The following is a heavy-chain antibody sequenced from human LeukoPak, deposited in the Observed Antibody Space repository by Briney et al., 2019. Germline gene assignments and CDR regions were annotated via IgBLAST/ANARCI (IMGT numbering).Heavy chain of an antibody. CDR1: GFTFSSSA. CDR2: ISASGGST. V-gene: IGHV3-23*01. CDR3: ATEGYYYDSSGYPGAGLDAFDI. Sequence: GSLRLSCAASGFTFSSSAMSWVRQVPGKGLEWVSGISASGGSTSYADSVRGRFTISRDNSKNTLYVQMNSLRDEDTAVYYCATEGYYYDSSGYPGAGLDAFDIWGQGTMVTVSS. J-gene: IGHJ3*02. D-gene: IGHD3-22*01.